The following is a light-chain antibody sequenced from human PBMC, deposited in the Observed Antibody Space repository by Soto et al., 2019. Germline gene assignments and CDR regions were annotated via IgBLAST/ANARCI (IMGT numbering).Light chain of an antibody. CDR3: QQYNSYLT. Sequence: DIQMTQSPSTLSASVGDRVTITCRASQSISSWLAWYQQKPGKAPKLLIYDASSLESGVPSRFSGSRSGTEFILTISSLQSDDFASYYCQQYNSYLTFGQGTKVEIK. CDR1: QSISSW. CDR2: DAS. J-gene: IGKJ1*01. V-gene: IGKV1-5*01.